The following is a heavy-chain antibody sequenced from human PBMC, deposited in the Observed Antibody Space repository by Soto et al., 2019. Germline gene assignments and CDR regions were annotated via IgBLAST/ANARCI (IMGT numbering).Heavy chain of an antibody. CDR1: GGSISSYY. D-gene: IGHD2-2*01. J-gene: IGHJ5*02. Sequence: QVQLQESGPGLVKPSETLSLTCTVSGGSISSYYWSWIRQPPGKGLEWIGYIYYSGSTNYNPSLKSRVTISVDTSKNQFSLKLSSVTAADTAVYYCARSSPAVRYNWFDPWGQGTLVTVSS. V-gene: IGHV4-59*01. CDR2: IYYSGST. CDR3: ARSSPAVRYNWFDP.